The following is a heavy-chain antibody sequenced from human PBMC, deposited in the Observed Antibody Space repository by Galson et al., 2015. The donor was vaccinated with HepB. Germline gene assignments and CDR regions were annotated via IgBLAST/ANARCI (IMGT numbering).Heavy chain of an antibody. CDR1: GFTFSSYG. J-gene: IGHJ5*02. Sequence: LRLSCAASGFTFSSYGMHWVRQAPGKGLEWVAVISYDGSNEYYADSVKGRFTISRDNSKNTLYLQMNSLRAEDTAVYYCAKERPYYYDSSGYPRGFDPWGQGTLVTVSS. V-gene: IGHV3-30*18. D-gene: IGHD3-22*01. CDR2: ISYDGSNE. CDR3: AKERPYYYDSSGYPRGFDP.